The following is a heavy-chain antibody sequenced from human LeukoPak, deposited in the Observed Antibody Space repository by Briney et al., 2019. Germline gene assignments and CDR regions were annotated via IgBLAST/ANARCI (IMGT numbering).Heavy chain of an antibody. CDR2: ISGSGGST. CDR3: ARDTYSNAY. D-gene: IGHD4-11*01. CDR1: GFTFSTYA. J-gene: IGHJ4*02. Sequence: AGGSLRLSCAASGFTFSTYAMSWVRQAPGKGLEWVAAISGSGGSTYYADSVKGRFTISRDNSKNTLYLQVYSLRAEDTAVYYCARDTYSNAYWGQGTLVTVSS. V-gene: IGHV3-23*01.